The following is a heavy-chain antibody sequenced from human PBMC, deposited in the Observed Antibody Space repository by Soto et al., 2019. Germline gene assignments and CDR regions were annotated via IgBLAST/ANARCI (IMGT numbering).Heavy chain of an antibody. V-gene: IGHV4-30-2*01. J-gene: IGHJ4*02. Sequence: QLQLQESGSGLVKPSQTLSLTCAVSGGSISSGGYSWSWIRQPPGKGLEWIGYIYHSGSTYYNPSRKRRVTISVDRSKNQFALKLSAVTAADTAVEYCARASTTVTTLDYWGQGTLVNVSS. CDR2: IYHSGST. CDR3: ARASTTVTTLDY. D-gene: IGHD4-17*01. CDR1: GGSISSGGYS.